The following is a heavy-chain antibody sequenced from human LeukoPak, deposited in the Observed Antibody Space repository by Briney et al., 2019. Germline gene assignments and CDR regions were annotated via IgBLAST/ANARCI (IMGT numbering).Heavy chain of an antibody. CDR1: GFTFSSYW. D-gene: IGHD3-22*01. V-gene: IGHV3-74*01. J-gene: IGHJ4*02. CDR2: IHSDGSST. Sequence: PGGSLRLSCAASGFTFSSYWMHWVRQAPGKGLLWVSRIHSDGSSTSYADSVRGRFTISRDDAKSTLYLQMSSLRAEDTAVYYCARSGWPYYFDYWGQGTLVTVSS. CDR3: ARSGWPYYFDY.